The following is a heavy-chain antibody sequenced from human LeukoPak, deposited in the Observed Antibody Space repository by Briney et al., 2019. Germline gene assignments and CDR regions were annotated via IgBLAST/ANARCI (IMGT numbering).Heavy chain of an antibody. J-gene: IGHJ2*01. CDR2: ISNGANRI. D-gene: IGHD2/OR15-2a*01. Sequence: GGSLRLSCAASGFTFSDYYMSWIRQAPGKGLEWVSHISNGANRIYYGDSVKGRFTVSRDNAKNSLFLQMDSLRAEDTAVYYCARSTDYFTYFGLWGRGSLVTVSS. CDR3: ARSTDYFTYFGL. V-gene: IGHV3-11*04. CDR1: GFTFSDYY.